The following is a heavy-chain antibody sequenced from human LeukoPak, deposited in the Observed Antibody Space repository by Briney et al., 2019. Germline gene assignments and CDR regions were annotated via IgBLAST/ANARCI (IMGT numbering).Heavy chain of an antibody. CDR1: GFTFSSYA. J-gene: IGHJ3*02. Sequence: GGSLRLSRAASGFTFSSYAMHWVRQAPGKGLEWVAVISYDGSNKYYADSVKGRFTISRDNSKNTLYLQMNSLRAEDTAVYYCARFPSGSDVLGGYDYVWGRYDAFDIWGQGTMVTVSS. CDR2: ISYDGSNK. V-gene: IGHV3-30-3*01. CDR3: ARFPSGSDVLGGYDYVWGRYDAFDI. D-gene: IGHD3-16*01.